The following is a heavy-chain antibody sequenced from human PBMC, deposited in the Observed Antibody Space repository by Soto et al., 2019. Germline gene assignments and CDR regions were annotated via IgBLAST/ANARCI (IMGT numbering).Heavy chain of an antibody. CDR1: GGSFSGYY. CDR3: ARGQSGRFPFRKETGLDY. V-gene: IGHV4-34*01. Sequence: PSETLSLTCAVYGGSFSGYYWSWIRQPPGKGLEWIGEINHSGSTNYNPSLKSRVTISVDTSKNQFSLKLSSVTAADTAVYYCARGQSGRFPFRKETGLDYWGQGTLVTVSS. J-gene: IGHJ4*02. CDR2: INHSGST. D-gene: IGHD3-10*01.